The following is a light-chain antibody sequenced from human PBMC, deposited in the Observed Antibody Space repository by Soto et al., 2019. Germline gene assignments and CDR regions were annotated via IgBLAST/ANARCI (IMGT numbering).Light chain of an antibody. J-gene: IGKJ4*01. V-gene: IGKV1-39*01. Sequence: DIQMTQSPSSPSASVGYRFTITCRASQSIGRFLNWHQQKPGKAPNVLINVASTLRSGVPSRFSGSGSGTDFNLTINSLQPEDFATYFCQQSFTTPLNCGGGTKGDIK. CDR1: QSIGRF. CDR3: QQSFTTPLN. CDR2: VAS.